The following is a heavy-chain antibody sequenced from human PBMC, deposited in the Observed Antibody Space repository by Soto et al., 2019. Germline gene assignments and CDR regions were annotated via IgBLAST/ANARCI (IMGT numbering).Heavy chain of an antibody. Sequence: EMQLVESGGGLVQPGGSLRLSCAASGFTFSRYSMNWVRQAPGKGLEWISYITCESTTIYYADSVKGRFTISRDNAKNSLFLQMNSLRDEDTAMYYCARDNGRAGSFDPWGQGTLVTVSS. J-gene: IGHJ5*02. CDR1: GFTFSRYS. V-gene: IGHV3-48*02. CDR3: ARDNGRAGSFDP. CDR2: ITCESTTI. D-gene: IGHD6-13*01.